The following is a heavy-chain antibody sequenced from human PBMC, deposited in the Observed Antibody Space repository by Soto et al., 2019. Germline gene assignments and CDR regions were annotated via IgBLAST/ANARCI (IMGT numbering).Heavy chain of an antibody. CDR2: IDPSDSQT. J-gene: IGHJ4*02. CDR1: GYSFAGYW. Sequence: GESLKISCKGSGYSFAGYWITWVRQKPGKGLEWMGRIDPSDSQTYYSPSFRGHVTIAATKSITTVFLQWSSLRASDTAMYYCARQIYDSDTGPNFQYYFDSWGQGTPVTVSS. V-gene: IGHV5-10-1*01. D-gene: IGHD3-22*01. CDR3: ARQIYDSDTGPNFQYYFDS.